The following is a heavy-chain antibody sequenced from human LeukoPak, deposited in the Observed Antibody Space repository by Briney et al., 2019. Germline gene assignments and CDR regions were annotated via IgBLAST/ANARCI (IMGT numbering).Heavy chain of an antibody. V-gene: IGHV3-23*01. CDR3: AKGKAHDNLDWFDP. CDR2: IVGSGAGT. J-gene: IGHJ5*02. Sequence: GGSLRLSCAASGFTFSSYAMTWVRQAPGKGLEWVSSIVGSGAGTLYADSVKGRFTISRDNSKSTMYLQMNSLRADDTAVYYCAKGKAHDNLDWFDPWGQGNLVTVSS. CDR1: GFTFSSYA. D-gene: IGHD1-14*01.